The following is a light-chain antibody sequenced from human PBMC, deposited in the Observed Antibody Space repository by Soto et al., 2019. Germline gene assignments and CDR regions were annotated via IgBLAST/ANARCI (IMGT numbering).Light chain of an antibody. V-gene: IGLV2-14*01. Sequence: QSVLTQPASVSGSPGQSITISCTGTSGDVGGYNFVSWYQQHPGKAPKVLIYEVSNRPSGVSYRFSGSKSGDTASLTISGLQAEDEADYYCSSYTNRYTWVFGGGTKLTVL. CDR2: EVS. CDR3: SSYTNRYTWV. CDR1: SGDVGGYNF. J-gene: IGLJ3*02.